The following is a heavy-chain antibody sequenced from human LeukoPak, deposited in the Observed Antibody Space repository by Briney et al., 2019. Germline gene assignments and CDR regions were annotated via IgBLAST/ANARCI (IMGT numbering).Heavy chain of an antibody. D-gene: IGHD6-13*01. J-gene: IGHJ4*02. CDR2: ISSDGSDK. V-gene: IGHV3-30*18. Sequence: GGSLRLSCAASGFTFSSYGMHWVRQAPGKGLEWVAVISSDGSDKYYADSVKGRFTISRDNSKNTLFLQMNGLRAEDTAVYYCAKASRGSSSSLDYWGQGSLVTVSS. CDR3: AKASRGSSSSLDY. CDR1: GFTFSSYG.